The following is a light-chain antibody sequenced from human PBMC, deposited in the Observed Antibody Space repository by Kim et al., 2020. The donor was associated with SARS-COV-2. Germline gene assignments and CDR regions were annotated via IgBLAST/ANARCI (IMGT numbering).Light chain of an antibody. J-gene: IGKJ5*01. Sequence: SPGERATLSCRASQSVSSYLALYQQKPGQAPRLLIYDASNRATGIPARFSGSGSGTDFTLTISSLEPEDFAVYYCQQRSNWPSITFGQGTRLEIK. V-gene: IGKV3-11*01. CDR3: QQRSNWPSIT. CDR1: QSVSSY. CDR2: DAS.